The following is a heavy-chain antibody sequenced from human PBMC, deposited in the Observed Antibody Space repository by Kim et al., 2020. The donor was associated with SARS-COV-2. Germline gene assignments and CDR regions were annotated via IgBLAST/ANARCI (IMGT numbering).Heavy chain of an antibody. CDR1: GGSISSYY. J-gene: IGHJ4*02. CDR3: ASGLPGIAAAGHFDY. CDR2: IYYSGST. D-gene: IGHD6-13*01. Sequence: SETLSLTCTVSGGSISSYYWSWIRQPPGKGLEWIGYIYYSGSTNYNPSLKSRVTISVDTSKNQFSLKLSSVTAADTAVYYCASGLPGIAAAGHFDYWGQGTLVTVSS. V-gene: IGHV4-59*01.